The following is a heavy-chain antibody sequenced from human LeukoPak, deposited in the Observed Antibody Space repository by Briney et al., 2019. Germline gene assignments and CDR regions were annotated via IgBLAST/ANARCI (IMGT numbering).Heavy chain of an antibody. CDR3: AKRGSSSPFDY. J-gene: IGHJ4*02. CDR2: ISYDGSNK. V-gene: IGHV3-30*18. D-gene: IGHD6-6*01. Sequence: GGPLRLSCAASGFTFDDYGMSWVRQAPGKGLEWVAVISYDGSNKYYADSVKGRFTISRDNSKNTMYLQMNSLRAEDTAVYYCAKRGSSSPFDYWGQGTLVTVSS. CDR1: GFTFDDYG.